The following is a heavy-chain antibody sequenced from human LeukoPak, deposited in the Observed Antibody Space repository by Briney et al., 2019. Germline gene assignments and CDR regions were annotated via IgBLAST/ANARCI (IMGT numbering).Heavy chain of an antibody. CDR1: GFTFSYYW. J-gene: IGHJ4*02. V-gene: IGHV3-74*01. CDR2: IDSDGSST. CDR3: ARDYFGSPSALDY. D-gene: IGHD1-26*01. Sequence: GGSLRLSCAASGFTFSYYWMHWVRQGPGKGLVWVSRIDSDGSSTNYADSVKGRFTISRDNAKNSLYLQMNSLRAEDTALYYCARDYFGSPSALDYWGQGTLVTVSS.